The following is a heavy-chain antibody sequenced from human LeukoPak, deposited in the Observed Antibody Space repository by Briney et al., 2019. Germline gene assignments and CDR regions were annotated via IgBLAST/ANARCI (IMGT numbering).Heavy chain of an antibody. D-gene: IGHD3-16*01. CDR2: NLPDDSDT. J-gene: IGHJ4*02. CDR3: ARGGEYTYGSSEY. CDR1: GYTSTNNS. Sequence: GESLKISCNGYGYTSTNNSVRWARQMPRKGLEWMGINLPDDSDTRYSPSFQGQVTISADKSISTAYLQWSSLKASDTAIYYCARGGEYTYGSSEYWGQGTLVTVSS. V-gene: IGHV5-51*01.